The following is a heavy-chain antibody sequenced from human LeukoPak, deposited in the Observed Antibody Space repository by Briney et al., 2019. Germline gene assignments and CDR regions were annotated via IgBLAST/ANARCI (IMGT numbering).Heavy chain of an antibody. Sequence: GGSLRLSCAASGFTFSSYAMSWVRKAPAKGREGVSAISGSGGSTYYADAVKDRFTISRENSKTTLYLQMNSMRAEDKAVYYCAKDANTLSSSWYSWNYWGQGTLVTVSS. J-gene: IGHJ4*02. D-gene: IGHD6-13*01. V-gene: IGHV3-23*01. CDR2: ISGSGGST. CDR3: AKDANTLSSSWYSWNY. CDR1: GFTFSSYA.